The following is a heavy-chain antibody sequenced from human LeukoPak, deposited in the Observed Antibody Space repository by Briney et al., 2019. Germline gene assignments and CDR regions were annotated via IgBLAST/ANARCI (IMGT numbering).Heavy chain of an antibody. D-gene: IGHD6-13*01. V-gene: IGHV3-20*04. CDR1: GNTYDVYG. Sequence: PGGSQTRYCAASGNTYDVYGMSWVCEALGPGTWEASAIEWDGGSTGYADSVKGRFTISRDNAKNSLYLQMNSLRAEDAALYYCARDYNTGIAAAASFFGYWGQGTLVTVSS. CDR2: IEWDGGST. CDR3: ARDYNTGIAAAASFFGY. J-gene: IGHJ4*02.